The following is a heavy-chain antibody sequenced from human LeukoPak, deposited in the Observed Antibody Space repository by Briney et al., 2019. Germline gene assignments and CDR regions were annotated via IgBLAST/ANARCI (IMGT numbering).Heavy chain of an antibody. Sequence: PGGSLRLSCAASGFTFSNYEMNWVRQAPGKGLEWVSSISSSSSYIYYADSVKGRFTISRDNAKNSLYLQMNSLRAEDTAVYYCARGIVYDFWSGYYYYYYYMDVWGKGTTVTVSS. CDR2: ISSSSSYI. CDR1: GFTFSNYE. J-gene: IGHJ6*03. D-gene: IGHD3-3*01. V-gene: IGHV3-21*01. CDR3: ARGIVYDFWSGYYYYYYYMDV.